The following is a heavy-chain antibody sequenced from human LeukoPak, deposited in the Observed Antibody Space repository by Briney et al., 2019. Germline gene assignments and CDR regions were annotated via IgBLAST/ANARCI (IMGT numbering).Heavy chain of an antibody. CDR3: ARDKRTLRFLEWFGMDV. J-gene: IGHJ6*02. CDR2: IIPILGIA. Sequence: SVKVSCKASGGTSSSYAISWVRQAPGQGLEWMGRIIPILGIANYAQKFQGRVTITADKSTSTAYMELSRLRPDDTAVYYCARDKRTLRFLEWFGMDVWGQGTTVTVSS. V-gene: IGHV1-69*04. CDR1: GGTSSSYA. D-gene: IGHD3-3*01.